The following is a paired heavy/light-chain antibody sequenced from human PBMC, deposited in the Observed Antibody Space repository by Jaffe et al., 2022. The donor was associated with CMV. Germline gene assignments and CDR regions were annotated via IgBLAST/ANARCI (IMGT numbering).Light chain of an antibody. CDR3: CSYAGSSHVV. Sequence: QSALTQPASVSGSPGQSITISCTGTSSDVGSYNLVSWYQQHPGKAPKLMIYEVSKRPSGVSNRFSGSKSGNTASLTISGLQAEDEADYYCCSYAGSSHVVFGGGTKLTVL. J-gene: IGLJ2*01. V-gene: IGLV2-23*02. CDR2: EVS. CDR1: SSDVGSYNL.
Heavy chain of an antibody. V-gene: IGHV4-4*07. CDR1: GGSISSYY. CDR3: ARGDCSGGSCYLAEYFQH. CDR2: IYTSGST. J-gene: IGHJ1*01. D-gene: IGHD2-15*01. Sequence: QVQLQESGPGLVKPSETLSLTCTVSGGSISSYYWSWIRQPAGKGLEWIGRIYTSGSTNYNPSLKSRVTMSVDTSKNQFSLKLSSVTAADTAVYYCARGDCSGGSCYLAEYFQHWGQGTLVTVSS.